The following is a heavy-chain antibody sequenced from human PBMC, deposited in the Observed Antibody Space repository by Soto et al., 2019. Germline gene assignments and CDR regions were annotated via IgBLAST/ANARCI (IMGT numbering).Heavy chain of an antibody. CDR1: GFSLTTHRVG. V-gene: IGHV2-5*02. J-gene: IGHJ4*02. Sequence: QITLKESGPTLVKPTQTLTLTCTFSGFSLTTHRVGVGWIRQPPGEALEWLAVIYWDDSKTYRPSLESRLTSTKDTPKNQVALTMTNMDALDTATYYCAHAYGGRSLYWGQGTLVTVSS. CDR3: AHAYGGRSLY. D-gene: IGHD1-26*01. CDR2: IYWDDSK.